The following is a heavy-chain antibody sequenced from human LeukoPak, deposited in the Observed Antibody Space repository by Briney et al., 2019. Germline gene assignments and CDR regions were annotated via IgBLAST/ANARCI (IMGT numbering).Heavy chain of an antibody. Sequence: GGSLRLSCAASGFTFSSYAMHWVRQAPGKGLEWVAVISYDGSNKYYADSVKGRFTISRDNSKNTLYLQMNSLRAEDTAVYYCARVDGYCSSTSCYTLSTVDYWGQGTLVTVSS. J-gene: IGHJ4*02. CDR3: ARVDGYCSSTSCYTLSTVDY. D-gene: IGHD2-2*02. CDR1: GFTFSSYA. V-gene: IGHV3-30-3*01. CDR2: ISYDGSNK.